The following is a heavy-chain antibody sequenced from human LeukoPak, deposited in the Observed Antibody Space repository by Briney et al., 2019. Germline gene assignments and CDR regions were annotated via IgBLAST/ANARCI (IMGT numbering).Heavy chain of an antibody. Sequence: GGSLRLSCAASGFTVSSNYMSWVRQAPGKGLEWASYISSSGSTVYYAESVKGRFTISRDNAKNSLYLQMNSLRVEDTAVYYCATLDRMGYWGQGTLVTVSS. CDR3: ATLDRMGY. J-gene: IGHJ4*02. D-gene: IGHD5-24*01. CDR2: ISSSGSTV. CDR1: GFTVSSNY. V-gene: IGHV3-11*04.